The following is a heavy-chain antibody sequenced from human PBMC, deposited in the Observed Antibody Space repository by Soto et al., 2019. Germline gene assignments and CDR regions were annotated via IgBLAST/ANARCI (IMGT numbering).Heavy chain of an antibody. V-gene: IGHV4-4*02. Sequence: SETLSLTCAVSGGSISSSNWWSWVRQHPGKGREWSGDIYNSGTTNYNPSLKSRVTISVDKSKNQFSLKLTSVTAADTAVYYCARDPAPWGQGTLVTVS. CDR3: ARDPAP. CDR1: GGSISSSNW. J-gene: IGHJ5*02. CDR2: IYNSGTT.